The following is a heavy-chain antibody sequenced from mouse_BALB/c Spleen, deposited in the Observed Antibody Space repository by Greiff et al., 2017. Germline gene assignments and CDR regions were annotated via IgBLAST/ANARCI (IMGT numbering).Heavy chain of an antibody. CDR3: ARSEITTVVAPLDY. Sequence: EVKLQESGPGLVKPSQSLSLTCTVTGYSITSDYAWNWIRQFPGNKLEWMGYISYSGSTSYNPSLKSRISITRDTSKNQFFLQLNSVTTEDTATYYCARSEITTVVAPLDYWGQGTSVTVSS. CDR1: GYSITSDYA. V-gene: IGHV3-2*02. J-gene: IGHJ4*01. D-gene: IGHD1-1*01. CDR2: ISYSGST.